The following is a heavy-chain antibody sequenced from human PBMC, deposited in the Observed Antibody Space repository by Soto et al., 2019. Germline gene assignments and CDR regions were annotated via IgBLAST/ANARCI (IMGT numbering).Heavy chain of an antibody. J-gene: IGHJ3*02. Sequence: PSETLSLTCAVSGGSISSSNWWSWVRQPPGKGLEWIGEIYHSGSTNYNPSLKSRVTISVDKSKNQFSLKLSSVTAADTAVYYCARHIEWLQYVAFDIWGQGTIVTVSS. D-gene: IGHD5-12*01. CDR2: IYHSGST. CDR3: ARHIEWLQYVAFDI. V-gene: IGHV4-4*02. CDR1: GGSISSSNW.